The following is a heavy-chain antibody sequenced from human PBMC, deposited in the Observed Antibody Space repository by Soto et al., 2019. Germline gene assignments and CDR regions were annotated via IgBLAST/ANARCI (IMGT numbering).Heavy chain of an antibody. V-gene: IGHV3-7*03. CDR1: GFTFSSYW. CDR3: AKLSKFTYDY. Sequence: EVQLVESGGGLVQPGGSLRLSCAASGFTFSSYWMSWVRQAPGKGLEWVANIKEDGSEKYYVDSVKGRFTISRDNAKHSLYLQMSSLRGEDMAVYFCAKLSKFTYDYWGQGTLVTVSS. J-gene: IGHJ4*02. CDR2: IKEDGSEK.